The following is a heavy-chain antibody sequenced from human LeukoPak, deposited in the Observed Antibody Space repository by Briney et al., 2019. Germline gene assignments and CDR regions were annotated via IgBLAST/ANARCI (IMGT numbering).Heavy chain of an antibody. D-gene: IGHD3-10*01. CDR1: GFTFSSYS. CDR3: ARGYYGSGSYYPVIFDY. V-gene: IGHV3-21*01. J-gene: IGHJ4*02. Sequence: GSLRLSCAASGFTFSSYSMNWVRQAPGKGLEWVSSISSSSSYIYYADSVKGRFTISRDNSKNTLYLQMNSLRAEDTAVYYCARGYYGSGSYYPVIFDYWGQGTLVTVSS. CDR2: ISSSSSYI.